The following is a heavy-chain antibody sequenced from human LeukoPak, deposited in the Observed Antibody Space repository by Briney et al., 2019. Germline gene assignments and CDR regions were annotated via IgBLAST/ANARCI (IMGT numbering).Heavy chain of an antibody. D-gene: IGHD2-15*01. J-gene: IGHJ3*02. CDR3: AAGKDVVGSPVGAFDI. V-gene: IGHV4-59*12. CDR2: IYYSGST. Sequence: SETLSLTCTVSGGSISSYYWSWIRQPPGKGLEWIGYIYYSGSTNYNPSLKSRVTISVDTSKNQFSLKLSSVTAADTAVFYCAAGKDVVGSPVGAFDIWGQGTMVTVSS. CDR1: GGSISSYY.